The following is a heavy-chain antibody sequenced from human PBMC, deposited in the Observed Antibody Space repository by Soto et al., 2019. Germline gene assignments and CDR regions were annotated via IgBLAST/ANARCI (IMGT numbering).Heavy chain of an antibody. Sequence: GESLKISCKGSGYSFSTFWIGWVRQMPGKGLEWMGIIYPSDSDTRYSPSFQGQVTISADKSSRTAYLQWSSLKASDSAMYYCARLPQDYYFHGMDVWGQGTKVTVSS. CDR3: ARLPQDYYFHGMDV. CDR2: IYPSDSDT. CDR1: GYSFSTFW. V-gene: IGHV5-51*01. J-gene: IGHJ6*02.